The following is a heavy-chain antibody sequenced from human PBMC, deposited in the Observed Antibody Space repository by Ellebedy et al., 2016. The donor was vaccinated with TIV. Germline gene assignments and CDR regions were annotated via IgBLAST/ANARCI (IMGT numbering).Heavy chain of an antibody. CDR3: ARGGWDPLRPDAFDV. D-gene: IGHD1-26*01. Sequence: MPSETLSLTCTVSGDSISNTNWWSWVRQPPGKGLEWIGEIYHSGSTNYNPSLKSRVTISVDKSKNQFSLKLSSVTAADTAVYYCARGGWDPLRPDAFDVWGQGTMVTVSS. J-gene: IGHJ3*01. V-gene: IGHV4-4*02. CDR1: GDSISNTNW. CDR2: IYHSGST.